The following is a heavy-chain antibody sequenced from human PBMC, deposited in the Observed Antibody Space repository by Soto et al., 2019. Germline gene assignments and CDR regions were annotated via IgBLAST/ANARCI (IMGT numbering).Heavy chain of an antibody. Sequence: TGGSLRLSCAASGFTFSSYAMSWVRQAPGKGLEWVSAISGSGGSTYYADSVKGRFTISRDNSKNTLYLQMNSLRAEDTAVYYCAKEELVVVVAATFGYWGQGTLVTVSS. CDR3: AKEELVVVVAATFGY. V-gene: IGHV3-23*01. J-gene: IGHJ4*02. CDR2: ISGSGGST. CDR1: GFTFSSYA. D-gene: IGHD2-15*01.